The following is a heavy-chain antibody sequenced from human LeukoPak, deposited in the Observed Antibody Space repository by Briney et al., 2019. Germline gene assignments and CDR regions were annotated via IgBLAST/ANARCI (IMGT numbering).Heavy chain of an antibody. CDR1: GFTFSNAW. CDR2: IKSEPNGGTT. J-gene: IGHJ4*02. Sequence: PGGSQRLSCAGSGFTFSNAWMNWVRQAPGKGLEWVGRIKSEPNGGTTDYAAPVKGRFSISRDDSRNTVYLQINSLETEDTAVYYCSTGGYYFDYWGLGTLVTVSS. CDR3: STGGYYFDY. V-gene: IGHV3-15*01.